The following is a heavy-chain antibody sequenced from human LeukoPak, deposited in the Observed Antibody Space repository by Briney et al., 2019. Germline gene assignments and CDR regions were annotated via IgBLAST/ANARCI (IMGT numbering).Heavy chain of an antibody. V-gene: IGHV4-34*01. CDR1: GGSFSGYY. D-gene: IGHD3-10*01. J-gene: IGHJ4*02. CDR2: INHSGST. Sequence: SETLSLTCAVYGGSFSGYYWSWIRQPPGKGLEWIGEINHSGSTNYNPSLKSRVTISVDTSKNQSSLKLSSVTAADTAVYYCARGSYYYGSGSYSAIVYWGQGTLVTVSS. CDR3: ARGSYYYGSGSYSAIVY.